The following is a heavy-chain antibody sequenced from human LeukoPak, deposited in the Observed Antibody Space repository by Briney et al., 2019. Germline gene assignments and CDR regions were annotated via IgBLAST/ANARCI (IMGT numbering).Heavy chain of an antibody. CDR1: GFTFSSYS. J-gene: IGHJ4*02. D-gene: IGHD3-10*01. V-gene: IGHV3-21*01. CDR3: ARDLAVRGVITSVEGY. CDR2: ISSSSSYI. Sequence: GVSLRLSCAASGFTFSSYSMNWVRQAPGKGLEWVSSISSSSSYIYYADSVKGRFTISRDNAKNSLYLQMNSLRAEDTAVYYCARDLAVRGVITSVEGYWGQGTLVTVSS.